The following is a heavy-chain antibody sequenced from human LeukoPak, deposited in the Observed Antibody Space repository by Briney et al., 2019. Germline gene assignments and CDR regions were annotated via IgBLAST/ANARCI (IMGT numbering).Heavy chain of an antibody. CDR2: IYTSGST. D-gene: IGHD3-3*01. V-gene: IGHV4-61*02. CDR1: GGSISSGSYY. J-gene: IGHJ6*03. CDR3: ARASGDFRSGYPILFDYYYYYMDV. Sequence: PSQTLSLTCTVSGGSISSGSYYWSWIRQPAGKGLEWIGRIYTSGSTNYNPSLKSRVTISVDTSKNQFSLKPSSVTAADTAVYYCARASGDFRSGYPILFDYYYYYMDVWGKGTTVTVSS.